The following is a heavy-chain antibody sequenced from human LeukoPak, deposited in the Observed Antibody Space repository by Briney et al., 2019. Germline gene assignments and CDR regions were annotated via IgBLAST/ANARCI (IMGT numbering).Heavy chain of an antibody. CDR1: GFSFSSFS. J-gene: IGHJ4*02. CDR3: ARGGSGNWNAPFDY. Sequence: GGSLRLSCAASGFSFSSFSMNWVRQAPGKGLEWVSSISSSSSYMYYADSVKGRFTISRDNAKNSLYLQLNSLRAEDTAVYYCARGGSGNWNAPFDYWGQGILVTVSS. CDR2: ISSSSSYM. V-gene: IGHV3-21*01. D-gene: IGHD1-1*01.